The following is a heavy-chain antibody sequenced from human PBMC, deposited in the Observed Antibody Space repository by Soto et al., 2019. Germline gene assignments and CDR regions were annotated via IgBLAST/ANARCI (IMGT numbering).Heavy chain of an antibody. CDR2: ISHSGST. CDR1: NGSLSGNY. CDR3: ARGGTGRFLPRQLFPYES. J-gene: IGHJ5*02. Sequence: QVQLQQWGAGLLKPSETLSLTCGVYNGSLSGNYWSWIRQTPGKGLEWIGQISHSGSTNYNASLKSRLTISIDTSKNQFSRKLSSVTAADTAVYFCARGGTGRFLPRQLFPYESWGQGTRVTVSS. D-gene: IGHD6-13*01. V-gene: IGHV4-34*01.